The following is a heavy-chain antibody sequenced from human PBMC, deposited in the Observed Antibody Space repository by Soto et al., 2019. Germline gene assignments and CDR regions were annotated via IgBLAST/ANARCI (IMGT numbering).Heavy chain of an antibody. CDR3: ARSRIAGTTWIFDY. CDR2: TYYRSNWYN. J-gene: IGHJ4*02. Sequence: HSQTLSLTCAISGDSVSSNTAAWHWIRQSPSRGLEWLGRTYYRSNWYNDYSGSLKGRISINPDTSKNHFSLHLSSVTPDDTAMYYCARSRIAGTTWIFDYWGQGTLVTVSS. V-gene: IGHV6-1*01. D-gene: IGHD1-20*01. CDR1: GDSVSSNTAA.